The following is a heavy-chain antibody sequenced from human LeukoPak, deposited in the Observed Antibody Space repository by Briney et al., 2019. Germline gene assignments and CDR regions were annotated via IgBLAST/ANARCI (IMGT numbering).Heavy chain of an antibody. V-gene: IGHV4-4*07. CDR2: IYTSGST. Sequence: SETLSLTCTVSGGSISSYYWSWIRQPGGKGLEWIGRIYTSGSTNCNPSLKSRVTMSVDTSKNQFSLKLSSVTAADTAVYYCARGSSSWYWFDPWGQGTLVTVSS. D-gene: IGHD6-13*01. J-gene: IGHJ5*02. CDR1: GGSISSYY. CDR3: ARGSSSWYWFDP.